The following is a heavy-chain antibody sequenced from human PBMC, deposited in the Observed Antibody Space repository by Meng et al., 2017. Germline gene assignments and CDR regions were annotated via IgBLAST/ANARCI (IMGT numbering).Heavy chain of an antibody. CDR3: AHKGAPTMVRRVMHAFDI. CDR1: GFSLSTSGVG. V-gene: IGHV2-5*01. CDR2: IYWNDDK. Sequence: SGPTLVKPTQTLTLTCTFSGFSLSTSGVGVGWIRQPPGKALEWLALIYWNDDKRYSPSLKSRLTITKDTSKNQVVLTMTNMDPVDTAAYYFAHKGAPTMVRRVMHAFDIWGQGTMVTVSS. J-gene: IGHJ3*02. D-gene: IGHD3-10*01.